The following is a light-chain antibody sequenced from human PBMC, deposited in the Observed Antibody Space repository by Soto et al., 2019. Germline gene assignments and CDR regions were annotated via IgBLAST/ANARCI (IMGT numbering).Light chain of an antibody. CDR3: QHSDGTSWT. CDR2: TAS. CDR1: QSIHRY. V-gene: IGKV1-39*01. J-gene: IGKJ1*01. Sequence: DIRLTQSPSSLSASVGDRVTITCRASQSIHRYLNWYQQKPGKAPKLLIYTASSLESEVPSRFSGSGSGADFTLTISSLHPEDFATYYCQHSDGTSWTFGQGTKVESK.